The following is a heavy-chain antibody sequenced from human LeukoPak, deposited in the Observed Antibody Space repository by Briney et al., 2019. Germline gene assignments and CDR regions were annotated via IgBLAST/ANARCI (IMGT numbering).Heavy chain of an antibody. J-gene: IGHJ4*02. Sequence: KPGGSLTLSCAASGYTFSDFSVNWVRQAPGKGLEWVSSISVRSNYRYYADSVRGRFTISRDDARDSLFPQMNSLRAEDTAVYFCVRLRRNNDRSGYYYYYDYWGQGTLVTVSS. CDR1: GYTFSDFS. CDR2: ISVRSNYR. V-gene: IGHV3-21*01. CDR3: VRLRRNNDRSGYYYYYDY. D-gene: IGHD3-22*01.